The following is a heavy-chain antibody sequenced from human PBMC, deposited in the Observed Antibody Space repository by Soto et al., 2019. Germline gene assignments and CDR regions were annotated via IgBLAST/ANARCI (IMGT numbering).Heavy chain of an antibody. CDR1: EFTFSSYA. V-gene: IGHV3-30-3*01. CDR2: ISYGGSNK. D-gene: IGHD6-13*01. J-gene: IGHJ4*02. Sequence: GGSLRLSCAASEFTFSSYAMHWVRQVPGKGLEWVAVISYGGSNKYYADSVKGRFTISSDTSETTLYLPMNSLRVEDTAVYYSARDTTCSPWYPDYWGQGTLVTVSS. CDR3: ARDTTCSPWYPDY.